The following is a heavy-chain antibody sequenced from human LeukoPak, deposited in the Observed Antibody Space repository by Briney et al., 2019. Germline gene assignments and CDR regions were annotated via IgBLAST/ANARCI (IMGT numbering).Heavy chain of an antibody. CDR1: GYTFTIYY. J-gene: IGHJ6*02. Sequence: ASVTVSFKASGYTFTIYYMHWVRQAPGQGLEWMGIINPSGGSTSYAQKFQGRVTMTRDTSTSTVYMELSSLRSEDTAVYYCARVYSSSWYNHNTNYYYGMDVWGQGTTVTVSS. CDR2: INPSGGST. V-gene: IGHV1-46*01. D-gene: IGHD6-13*01. CDR3: ARVYSSSWYNHNTNYYYGMDV.